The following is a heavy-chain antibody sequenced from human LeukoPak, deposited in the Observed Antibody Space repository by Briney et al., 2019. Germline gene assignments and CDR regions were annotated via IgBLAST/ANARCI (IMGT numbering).Heavy chain of an antibody. D-gene: IGHD3-22*01. Sequence: ASVKVSCKASGGTFSSYDINWVRQATGQGLEWMGWMNPNSGNTGYAQKFQGRVTMTRNTSISTAYMELSSLRSEDTAVYYCASTIVVVITPQHAEYFQHWGQGTLVTVSS. CDR2: MNPNSGNT. J-gene: IGHJ1*01. CDR3: ASTIVVVITPQHAEYFQH. V-gene: IGHV1-8*02. CDR1: GGTFSSYD.